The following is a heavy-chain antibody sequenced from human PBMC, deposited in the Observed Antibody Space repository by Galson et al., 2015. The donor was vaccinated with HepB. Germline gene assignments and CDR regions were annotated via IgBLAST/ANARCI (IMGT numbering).Heavy chain of an antibody. CDR3: ARKQLGRPVDS. D-gene: IGHD6-13*01. Sequence: SVKVSCKASGYTFTDYYIHWVRQAPGQGLEWVGMINPSGGSTSYPQIFQGRVSMTRVTSTSTVYMDLSSLRSEDTAVYYCARKQLGRPVDSWGQGTLVTVSS. CDR2: INPSGGST. J-gene: IGHJ4*02. V-gene: IGHV1-46*01. CDR1: GYTFTDYY.